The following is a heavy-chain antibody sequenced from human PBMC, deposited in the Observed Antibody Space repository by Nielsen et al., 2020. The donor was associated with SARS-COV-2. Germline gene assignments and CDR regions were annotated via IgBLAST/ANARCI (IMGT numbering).Heavy chain of an antibody. D-gene: IGHD2-2*01. CDR2: IYYSGST. V-gene: IGHV4-59*08. CDR3: ARHVVVPASDAFDI. CDR1: GGSISSYY. Sequence: SETLSLTCTVSGGSISSYYWSWIRQPPGKGLEWIGYIYYSGSTNYNPSLKSRVTIPVDTSKNQFSLKLSSVTAADTAVYYCARHVVVPASDAFDIWGQGTMVTVSS. J-gene: IGHJ3*02.